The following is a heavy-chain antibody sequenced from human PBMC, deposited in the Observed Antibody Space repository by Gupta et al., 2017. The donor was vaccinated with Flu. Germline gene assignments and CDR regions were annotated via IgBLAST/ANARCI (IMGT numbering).Heavy chain of an antibody. Sequence: QLQEPGPRLVTPSETLSLTCAVSGYSISSGYYWGWFRQPPGRGLEWIGIIDRSGNTHYNPSLKSRVTMSVDTSKNQFSLKLTSVNAADTAVYYCARGSSNWENWFDPWGQGTLVTVSS. D-gene: IGHD6-13*01. CDR1: GYSISSGYY. CDR2: IDRSGNT. J-gene: IGHJ5*02. V-gene: IGHV4-38-2*01. CDR3: ARGSSNWENWFDP.